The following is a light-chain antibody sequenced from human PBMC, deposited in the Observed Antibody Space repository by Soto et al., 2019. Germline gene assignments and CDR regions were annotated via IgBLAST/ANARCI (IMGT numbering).Light chain of an antibody. CDR2: EVN. V-gene: IGLV2-8*01. CDR1: SSDIGSYNF. J-gene: IGLJ2*01. CDR3: ASYAGGNNVI. Sequence: QSVLTQPPSASGSPGRSVTISCNGSSSDIGSYNFVSWYQQRPGKAPKLMIYEVNQRASGVSDRFSASKSDNTASLTVSGLQAEDEADYYCASYAGGNNVIFGGGTKLTVL.